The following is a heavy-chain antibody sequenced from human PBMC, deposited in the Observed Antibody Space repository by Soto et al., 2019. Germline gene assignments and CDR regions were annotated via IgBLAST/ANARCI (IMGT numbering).Heavy chain of an antibody. CDR1: GGSISSGYYY. CDR2: IYYSGNT. D-gene: IGHD3-10*02. CDR3: ARGRHYYVSYYYYYGMDV. V-gene: IGHV4-30-4*01. J-gene: IGHJ6*02. Sequence: PSETLSLTCSVSGGSISSGYYYWSWIRQPPGKGLEWIGNIYYSGNTYYNPSLKSRLIISVDTSKNQFSLKLSSVTAADTAVYYCARGRHYYVSYYYYYGMDVWGQGTTVTVSS.